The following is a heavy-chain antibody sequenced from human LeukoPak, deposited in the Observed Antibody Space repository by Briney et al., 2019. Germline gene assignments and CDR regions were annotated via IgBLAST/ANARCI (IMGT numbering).Heavy chain of an antibody. J-gene: IGHJ3*02. CDR3: ARRDSGYDNRAFDI. CDR1: GFTFSSYW. D-gene: IGHD5-12*01. V-gene: IGHV3-74*01. Sequence: PGGSLRLSCAASGFTFSSYWMHWVRQAPGKGLVWVSRINSDGSSTNYADSVKGRFTISRDNAKNTLYLQMNSLRAEDTAVYYCARRDSGYDNRAFDIWGQGTIVTVSS. CDR2: INSDGSST.